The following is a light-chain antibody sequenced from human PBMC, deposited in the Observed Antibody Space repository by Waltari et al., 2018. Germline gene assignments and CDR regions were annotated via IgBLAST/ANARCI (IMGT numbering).Light chain of an antibody. CDR1: SSNVGSTV. V-gene: IGLV1-44*01. Sequence: QSEMSQPPSVSGTPGQPVTISCSGRSSNVGSTVVNGYQQLPGTAPKLLIYRNDQRPSGVPDRFSGSKSGTSASLTISGLQSEDEADYYCAAWDDSLNGRWVFGAGTKLTVL. J-gene: IGLJ2*01. CDR2: RND. CDR3: AAWDDSLNGRWV.